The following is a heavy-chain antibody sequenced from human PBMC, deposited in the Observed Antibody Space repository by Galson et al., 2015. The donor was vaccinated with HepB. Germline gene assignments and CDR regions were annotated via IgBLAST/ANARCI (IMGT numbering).Heavy chain of an antibody. V-gene: IGHV4-30-4*07. J-gene: IGHJ4*02. D-gene: IGHD5-18*01. Sequence: TLSLTCAVSGGSNSSGGYSWNWIRQPPGKGLEYIGYIYSIGSTYYNPSLTSRITISIDTSKNQFSLTLTSVTAADTAVYFCARGNRRGFSYTDWGQGTLVTVSS. CDR1: GGSNSSGGYS. CDR2: IYSIGST. CDR3: ARGNRRGFSYTD.